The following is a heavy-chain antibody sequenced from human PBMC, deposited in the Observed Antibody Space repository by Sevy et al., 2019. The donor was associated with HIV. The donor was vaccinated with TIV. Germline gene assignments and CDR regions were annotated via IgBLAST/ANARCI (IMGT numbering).Heavy chain of an antibody. Sequence: GESLKISCKGSGYSFSTYWIAWVRQMPGKGLEWMGIIYPGDSDTRSSPSFQGQVTIPADKSISTAYLQGSSLKASDTAMYYCARRGYGDYFDYWGQGTLVTVSS. CDR1: GYSFSTYW. V-gene: IGHV5-51*01. J-gene: IGHJ4*02. CDR3: ARRGYGDYFDY. CDR2: IYPGDSDT. D-gene: IGHD5-12*01.